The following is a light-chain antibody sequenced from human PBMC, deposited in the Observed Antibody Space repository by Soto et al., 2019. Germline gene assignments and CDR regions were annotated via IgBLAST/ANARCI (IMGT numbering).Light chain of an antibody. CDR1: QSVLYSSTDKHY. CDR3: QQYYSLPRT. Sequence: DIVLTQAPDSLAVSLGERATINCKSSQSVLYSSTDKHYLAWYQQKPGQPPKLLIYWASARESGAPDRFSGSGSGTDFTLTISSLQAEDVAIYYCQQYYSLPRTFGQGTKVEVK. V-gene: IGKV4-1*01. J-gene: IGKJ1*01. CDR2: WAS.